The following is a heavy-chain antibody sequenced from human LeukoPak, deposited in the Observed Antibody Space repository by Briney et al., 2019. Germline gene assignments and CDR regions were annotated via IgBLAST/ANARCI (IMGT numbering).Heavy chain of an antibody. CDR1: GGSFSGYY. CDR3: ARGHAYYYDSSGYYFQDWFDP. CDR2: INHSGST. J-gene: IGHJ5*02. Sequence: SETLSLTCAVYGGSFSGYYWSWTRQPPGKGLEWIGEINHSGSTNYNPSLKSRVTISVDTSKNQFSLKLSSVTAADTAVYYCARGHAYYYDSSGYYFQDWFDPWGQGTLVTVSS. V-gene: IGHV4-34*01. D-gene: IGHD3-22*01.